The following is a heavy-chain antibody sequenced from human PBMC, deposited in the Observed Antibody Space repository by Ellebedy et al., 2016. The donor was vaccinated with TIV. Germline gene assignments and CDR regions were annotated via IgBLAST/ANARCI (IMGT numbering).Heavy chain of an antibody. CDR2: TSFDGNSN. Sequence: GASLKISCAASGFTFSYYGMHWVRQAPGKGLEWVASTSFDGNSNHYAGSVKGRFTISRDNSRNTVYLQMNSLGAEDTAVYYCAKDMRGPAAGTWYLDLWGRGTLVTVSS. V-gene: IGHV3-30*18. D-gene: IGHD6-13*01. J-gene: IGHJ2*01. CDR3: AKDMRGPAAGTWYLDL. CDR1: GFTFSYYG.